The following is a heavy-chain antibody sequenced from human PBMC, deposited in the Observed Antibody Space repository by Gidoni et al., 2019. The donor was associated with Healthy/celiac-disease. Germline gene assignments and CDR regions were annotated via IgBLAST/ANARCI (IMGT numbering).Heavy chain of an antibody. J-gene: IGHJ4*02. CDR2: IWYDGSNK. CDR3: ARAPYYYGSGSYYGDY. D-gene: IGHD3-10*01. Sequence: QVQLVESGGGVVQPGRSLRLSCAASGFTFSSYGRHWVRQAPGKGLEWVAVIWYDGSNKYYADSVKGRFTISRDNSKNTLYLQMNSLRAEDTAVYYWARAPYYYGSGSYYGDYWGQGTLVTVSS. CDR1: GFTFSSYG. V-gene: IGHV3-33*01.